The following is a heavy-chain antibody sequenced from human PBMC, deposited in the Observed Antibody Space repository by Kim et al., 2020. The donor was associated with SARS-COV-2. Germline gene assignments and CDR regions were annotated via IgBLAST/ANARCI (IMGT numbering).Heavy chain of an antibody. J-gene: IGHJ6*02. V-gene: IGHV3-20*04. CDR3: ARGRKQWLTYYYYYGMDV. D-gene: IGHD6-19*01. Sequence: GGSLRLSCAASGFTFGDYGMSWVRQAPGKGLEWVSGINWNGGSTGYADSVKGRFTISRDNAKNSLYLQMNSLRAEDTALYYCARGRKQWLTYYYYYGMDVWGQGTTVTVSS. CDR2: INWNGGST. CDR1: GFTFGDYG.